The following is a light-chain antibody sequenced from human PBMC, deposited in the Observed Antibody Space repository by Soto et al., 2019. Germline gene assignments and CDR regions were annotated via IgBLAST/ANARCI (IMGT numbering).Light chain of an antibody. CDR2: AAS. J-gene: IGKJ4*01. CDR3: QHYNTRSIA. CDR1: ENIFKY. Sequence: DIQMLQSPATLSASVGDRITITCRASENIFKYVAWYQQTSGSAPNLLIYAASDLESGVPSRFSGSGSGTEFSLTIDNLQPNDSATYYCQHYNTRSIAFGGGTKV. V-gene: IGKV1-5*01.